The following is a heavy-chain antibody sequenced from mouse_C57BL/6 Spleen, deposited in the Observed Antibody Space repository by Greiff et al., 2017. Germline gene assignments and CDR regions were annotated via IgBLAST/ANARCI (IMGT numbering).Heavy chain of an antibody. J-gene: IGHJ4*01. V-gene: IGHV1-62-2*01. CDR2: FYPGSGSI. CDR1: GYTFTEYT. Sequence: VQGVESGAELVKPGASVKLSCKASGYTFTEYTIHWVKQRSGQGLEWIGWFYPGSGSIKYNEKFKDKATLTADKSSSTVYMGLSRLTSEDSAVYFCARHEDDREYYYAMDYWGQGTSVTVSS. CDR3: ARHEDDREYYYAMDY.